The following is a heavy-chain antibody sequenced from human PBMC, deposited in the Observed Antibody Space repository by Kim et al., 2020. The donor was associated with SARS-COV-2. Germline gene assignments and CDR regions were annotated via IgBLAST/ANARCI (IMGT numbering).Heavy chain of an antibody. V-gene: IGHV3-30*18. CDR2: ISYDGSNK. D-gene: IGHD2-2*02. J-gene: IGHJ2*01. CDR3: AKGGCRSTSCYIGWYFDL. Sequence: GGSLRLSCAASGFTFSSYGMHWVRQAPGKGLEWVAVISYDGSNKYYADSVKGRFTISRDNSKNTLYLQMNSLRAEDTAVYYCAKGGCRSTSCYIGWYFDL. CDR1: GFTFSSYG.